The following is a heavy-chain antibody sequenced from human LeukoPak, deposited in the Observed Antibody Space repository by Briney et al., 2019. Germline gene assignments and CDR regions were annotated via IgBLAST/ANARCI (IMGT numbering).Heavy chain of an antibody. CDR2: IYYSGST. J-gene: IGHJ4*02. V-gene: IGHV4-39*07. Sequence: SETLSLTCTVSGGSISSSSYYWGWIRQPPGKGLEWIGSIYYSGSTYYNPSLKSRVTISVDTSKSQFSLKLSSVTAADTAVYFCARDLGTAGRPNDNWGQGTLVTVSS. CDR3: ARDLGTAGRPNDN. CDR1: GGSISSSSYY. D-gene: IGHD2-21*02.